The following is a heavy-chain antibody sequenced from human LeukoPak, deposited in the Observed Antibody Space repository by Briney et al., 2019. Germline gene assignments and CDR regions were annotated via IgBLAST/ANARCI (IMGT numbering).Heavy chain of an antibody. J-gene: IGHJ4*02. V-gene: IGHV3-73*01. CDR1: GFTFSGSA. D-gene: IGHD4-17*01. Sequence: GGSLRLSCAASGFTFSGSAMHWVRQASGKGLEWVGRIRSKANSYATAYAASVKGRFTISRDDSKNTAYLQMNSLKTEDTAVYYCARDRGYGDEGLDYWGQGTLVTVSS. CDR2: IRSKANSYAT. CDR3: ARDRGYGDEGLDY.